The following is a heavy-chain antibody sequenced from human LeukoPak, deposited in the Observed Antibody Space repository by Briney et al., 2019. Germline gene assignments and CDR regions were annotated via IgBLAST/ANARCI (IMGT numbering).Heavy chain of an antibody. V-gene: IGHV3-21*01. J-gene: IGHJ5*02. CDR1: GFTFSSYS. CDR2: ISSSGSYI. Sequence: GSLRLSCAASGFTFSSYSMNWVRQAPGKGLEWVSSISSSGSYIYYADSVKGRFTISRDNAKNSLYLQMNSLRAEDTAVYYCARDGIAAAGTFVGIWFDPWGQGTLVTVSS. D-gene: IGHD6-13*01. CDR3: ARDGIAAAGTFVGIWFDP.